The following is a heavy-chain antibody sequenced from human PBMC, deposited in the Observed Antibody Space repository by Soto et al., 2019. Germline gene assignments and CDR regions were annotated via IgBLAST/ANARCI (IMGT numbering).Heavy chain of an antibody. CDR3: AKDSYNWNPVGDFDY. Sequence: EVQLLQSGGGLVQSGGPLRFSLEASGFSFIFYVLPWVGQAQGRGLRWVSGISGSGGSTYYADSVKGRFTISRDNSKNTLYLQMNSLRADDTAVYYCAKDSYNWNPVGDFDYWGQGIPVTVSS. V-gene: IGHV3-23*01. D-gene: IGHD1-20*01. J-gene: IGHJ4*02. CDR1: GFSFIFYV. CDR2: ISGSGGST.